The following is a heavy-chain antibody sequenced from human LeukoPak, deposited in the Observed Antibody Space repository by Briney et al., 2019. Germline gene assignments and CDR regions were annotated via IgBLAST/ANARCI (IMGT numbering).Heavy chain of an antibody. CDR1: GDSVSSTGVA. D-gene: IGHD6-13*01. Sequence: SQTLSLTCAISGDSVSSTGVAWNWIRQSPSRGLEWLGRTYYRSKWYNEYPISVKSRVTINPDTSKNQFSLKLSSVTAADTAVYYCARCTGYSSSWRNWFDPWGQGTLVTVSS. V-gene: IGHV6-1*01. CDR2: TYYRSKWYN. CDR3: ARCTGYSSSWRNWFDP. J-gene: IGHJ5*02.